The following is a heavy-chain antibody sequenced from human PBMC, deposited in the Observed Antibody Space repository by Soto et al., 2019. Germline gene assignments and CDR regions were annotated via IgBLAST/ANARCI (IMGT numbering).Heavy chain of an antibody. V-gene: IGHV3-23*01. CDR3: AKGGFTFGGVIAYDDY. CDR2: ISGSGGST. CDR1: GFTFSSYA. Sequence: GGSLRLSCAASGFTFSSYAMSWVRQAPGKGLEWVSAISGSGGSTYYADSVKGRFTISRDNSKNTLYLQMNSLRAEDTAVYYCAKGGFTFGGVIAYDDYWGQGTLVTVSS. J-gene: IGHJ4*02. D-gene: IGHD3-16*02.